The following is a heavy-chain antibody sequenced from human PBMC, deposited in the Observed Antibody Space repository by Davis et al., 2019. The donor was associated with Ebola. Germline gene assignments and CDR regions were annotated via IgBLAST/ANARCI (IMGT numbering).Heavy chain of an antibody. D-gene: IGHD6-19*01. CDR1: GFALSSYW. CDR2: LNGDGSYT. V-gene: IGHV3-74*01. J-gene: IGHJ6*04. CDR3: ARGAAVAGHNYYYGMDV. Sequence: GESLKISCAASGFALSSYWMYWVRQVPGKGLVWVSRLNGDGSYTFYADSVKGRFTISRDNAKNTLYLQMNSLRADDAAMYYCARGAAVAGHNYYYGMDVWGTGTTVTVSS.